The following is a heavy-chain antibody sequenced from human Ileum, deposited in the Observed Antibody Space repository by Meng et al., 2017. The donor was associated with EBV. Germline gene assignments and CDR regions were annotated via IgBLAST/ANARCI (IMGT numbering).Heavy chain of an antibody. J-gene: IGHJ4*02. D-gene: IGHD6-6*01. CDR3: ARRPGSPSSRFDY. V-gene: IGHV2-5*01. CDR1: GFSPTSSGVC. CDR2: IYWNDDK. Sequence: ITLKLSGPLLINPPHTLTFSSSFFGFSPTSSGVCVGWIRQPPGKALEWLALIYWNDDKRYSPSLKSRLTVTRDTSKNQVVLTLTNADPVDTATYYCARRPGSPSSRFDYWGQGTLVTVSS.